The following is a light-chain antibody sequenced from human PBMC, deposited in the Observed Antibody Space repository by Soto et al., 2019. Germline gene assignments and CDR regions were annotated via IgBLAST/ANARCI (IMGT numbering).Light chain of an antibody. V-gene: IGLV2-14*01. CDR2: EVS. CDR1: TSDVGGFNY. CDR3: SSYTSSSTLPV. J-gene: IGLJ2*01. Sequence: QSALTQPASVSGSPGQSITISCTGTTSDVGGFNYVSWFQKHPGKAPKLMIYEVSGRPSGVSNRFSGSKSGNTASLTISGLQAEDEADYYCSSYTSSSTLPVFGGGTKVTVL.